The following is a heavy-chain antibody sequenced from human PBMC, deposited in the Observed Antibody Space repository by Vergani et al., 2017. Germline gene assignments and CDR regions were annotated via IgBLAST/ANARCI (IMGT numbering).Heavy chain of an antibody. Sequence: EVQLLESGGGLVQPGGSLRLSCAASGFTFSSYAMSWVRQAPGKGLEWVSAISGSDGRTYYAASVKGRFTISRDNSKNTLYLQMNSLRGDDTAVYYCARETRDTPSSLDYWGQGTLVTVSS. D-gene: IGHD5-24*01. CDR3: ARETRDTPSSLDY. V-gene: IGHV3-23*01. CDR2: ISGSDGRT. J-gene: IGHJ4*02. CDR1: GFTFSSYA.